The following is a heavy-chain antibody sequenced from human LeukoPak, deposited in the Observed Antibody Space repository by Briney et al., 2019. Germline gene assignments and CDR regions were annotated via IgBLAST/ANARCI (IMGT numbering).Heavy chain of an antibody. CDR3: AGVPFGYYDSSGYSFDY. V-gene: IGHV1-3*01. CDR2: INAGNGNT. J-gene: IGHJ4*02. D-gene: IGHD3-22*01. Sequence: ASVKVSCKASGYTFTSYAMHWVRQAPGQRLEWMGWINAGNGNTKYSQKFQGRVTITRDTSASTAYMELSSLRSEDTAVYYCAGVPFGYYDSSGYSFDYWSQGTLVTVSS. CDR1: GYTFTSYA.